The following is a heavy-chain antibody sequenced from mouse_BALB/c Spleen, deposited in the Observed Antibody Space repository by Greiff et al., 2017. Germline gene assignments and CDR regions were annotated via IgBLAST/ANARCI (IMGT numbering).Heavy chain of an antibody. J-gene: IGHJ4*01. D-gene: IGHD2-1*01. CDR2: IRNKANGYTT. Sequence: EVKVVESGGGLVQPGGSLRLSCATSGFTFTDYYMSWVRQPPGKALEWLGFIRNKANGYTTEYSASVKGRFTISRDNSQSILYLQMNTLRAEDSATYYCARDNGKDAMDYWGQGTSVTVSS. CDR1: GFTFTDYY. CDR3: ARDNGKDAMDY. V-gene: IGHV7-3*02.